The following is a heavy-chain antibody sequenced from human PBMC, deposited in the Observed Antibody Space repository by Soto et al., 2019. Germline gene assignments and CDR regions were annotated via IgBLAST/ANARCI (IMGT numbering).Heavy chain of an antibody. V-gene: IGHV1-69*12. Sequence: QVQLVQSGAEVKKPGSSVKVSCKASGGTFSSYAISWVRQAPGQGLEWMGGIIPIFGTANYAQKFQGRVTITADESTRTAYMELSSRRSDDTAVYYCARGYNWNDDAFDIWGQGTMVTVSS. D-gene: IGHD1-1*01. CDR2: IIPIFGTA. CDR1: GGTFSSYA. J-gene: IGHJ3*02. CDR3: ARGYNWNDDAFDI.